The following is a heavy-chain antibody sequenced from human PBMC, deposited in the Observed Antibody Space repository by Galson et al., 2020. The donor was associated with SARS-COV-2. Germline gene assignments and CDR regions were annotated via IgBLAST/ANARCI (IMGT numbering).Heavy chain of an antibody. V-gene: IGHV4-59*01. D-gene: IGHD3-10*01. J-gene: IGHJ4*02. Sequence: SETLSLTCIVSGRSINDYYWSWIRQPPGKGLEWIGYIYDSEITHYNPSLKSRVTISVDTSKNQFSLTLSSVTAADTVVYYCASATGITMVHFDYWGQGTLVTVSS. CDR1: GRSINDYY. CDR2: IYDSEIT. CDR3: ASATGITMVHFDY.